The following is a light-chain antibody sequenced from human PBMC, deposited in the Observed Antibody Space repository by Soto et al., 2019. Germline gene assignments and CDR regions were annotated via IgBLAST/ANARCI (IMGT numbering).Light chain of an antibody. CDR2: GAS. CDR3: QQDNNWPQT. J-gene: IGKJ1*01. CDR1: QSVSSN. Sequence: EIVMTQSPATLSVSPGERATLSCRASQSVSSNLDWYQQKPGQAPRLLIYGASTRATGIPARFSGSGSGTECPLTISSLQSEDFSVYYCQQDNNWPQTFGQGTKVEIK. V-gene: IGKV3-15*01.